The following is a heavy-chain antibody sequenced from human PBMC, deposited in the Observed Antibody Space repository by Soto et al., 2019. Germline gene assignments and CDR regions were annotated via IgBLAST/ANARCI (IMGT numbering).Heavy chain of an antibody. CDR2: IIPIFGTA. CDR1: GGTFSSYA. CDR3: ARSDSIGFWSGRPNWFDP. Sequence: QVQLVQSGAEVKKPGSSVKVSCKASGGTFSSYAISWVRQAPGQGLEWMGGIIPIFGTANYAQKFQGRVTITADESTSTAYMELSSLRSEDTAVYYCARSDSIGFWSGRPNWFDPWGQGTLVTVSS. V-gene: IGHV1-69*01. D-gene: IGHD3-3*01. J-gene: IGHJ5*02.